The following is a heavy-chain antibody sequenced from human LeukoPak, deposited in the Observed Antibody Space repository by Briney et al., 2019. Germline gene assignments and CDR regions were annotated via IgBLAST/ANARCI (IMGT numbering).Heavy chain of an antibody. J-gene: IGHJ4*02. V-gene: IGHV4-39*02. CDR3: ATDGRYVAVRNY. CDR2: IYYSGST. D-gene: IGHD6-19*01. CDR1: GGSISSSSYY. Sequence: PSETLSLTCTVSGGSISSSSYYWGWLRQPPGKGLEWIGSIYYSGSTYYNPSLKSRVTISVDTSKNQFSLKLSSVTAADTAVYYCATDGRYVAVRNYWGQGTLVTVSS.